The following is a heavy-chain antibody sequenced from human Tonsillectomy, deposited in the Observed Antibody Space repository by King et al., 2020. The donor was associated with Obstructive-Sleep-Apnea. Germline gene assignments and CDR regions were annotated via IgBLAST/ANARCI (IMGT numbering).Heavy chain of an antibody. CDR3: AKEWENGDSTTCYHYGMDV. J-gene: IGHJ6*02. Sequence: VQLVESGGGLVQPGGSLRLSCAASGFTFNSYAMSWVRQAPGKGLEWVSAISGSGGSTYYADSVKGRFTISRDNSKNTLYLQMNSLRVEDTAVYYCAKEWENGDSTTCYHYGMDVWGQGTTVTVSS. D-gene: IGHD2-2*01. V-gene: IGHV3-23*04. CDR2: ISGSGGST. CDR1: GFTFNSYA.